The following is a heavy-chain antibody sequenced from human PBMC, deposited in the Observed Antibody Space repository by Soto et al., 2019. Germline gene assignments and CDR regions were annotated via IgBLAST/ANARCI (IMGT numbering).Heavy chain of an antibody. V-gene: IGHV1-8*01. J-gene: IGHJ6*02. D-gene: IGHD6-13*01. CDR1: GYTFTSHD. CDR2: MNPNSGNT. Sequence: VASVKVSCKASGYTFTSHDINWVRQATGQGLEWMGWMNPNSGNTGYAQKFQGRVTMTRNTSISTAYMELSSLRSEDTAVYYCARDSSSWYSRLERLYYYYGMDVWGQGTTVTVSS. CDR3: ARDSSSWYSRLERLYYYYGMDV.